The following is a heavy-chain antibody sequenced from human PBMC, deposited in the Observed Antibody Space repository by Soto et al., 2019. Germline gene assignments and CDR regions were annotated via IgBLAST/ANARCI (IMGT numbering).Heavy chain of an antibody. J-gene: IGHJ6*01. Sequence: PSETLSLTCTVSGGSISSSSYYWGWIRQPPGKGLEWIGSIYYSGSTYYNPSLKSRVTISVDTSKNQFSLKLSSVTAADTAVYYCARNYEFWSGDVKSYYGMDVWGQATTVTVSS. CDR2: IYYSGST. D-gene: IGHD3-3*01. CDR3: ARNYEFWSGDVKSYYGMDV. CDR1: GGSISSSSYY. V-gene: IGHV4-39*01.